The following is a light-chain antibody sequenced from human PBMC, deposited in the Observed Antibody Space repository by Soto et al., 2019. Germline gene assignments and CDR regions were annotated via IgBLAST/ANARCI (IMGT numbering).Light chain of an antibody. Sequence: EIVVTQSPALLSVSPGERVTLSCRPSQSVISSIAWYQQKLGQAPRLLIYGASTRATGIPARFSGSGSGTEFFLTISSLQSEDFAMYYCQHYNNWLGTFGGGTKVEIK. J-gene: IGKJ4*01. V-gene: IGKV3-15*01. CDR3: QHYNNWLGT. CDR1: QSVISS. CDR2: GAS.